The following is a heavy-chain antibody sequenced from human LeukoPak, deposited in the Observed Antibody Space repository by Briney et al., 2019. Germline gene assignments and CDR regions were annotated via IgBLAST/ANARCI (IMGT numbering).Heavy chain of an antibody. CDR2: ISSSGSTS. J-gene: IGHJ5*02. CDR3: ASLTYYDLLTGCNNWFDP. V-gene: IGHV3-48*04. Sequence: GGSLRLSCAASGFTFSSFNMNWVRQAPGKGLEWISYISSSGSTSDYADSVRGRFAVSRDNTKNSLYLQMNSLRAEDTALYYCASLTYYDLLTGCNNWFDPWSQGTLVTVSS. D-gene: IGHD3-9*01. CDR1: GFTFSSFN.